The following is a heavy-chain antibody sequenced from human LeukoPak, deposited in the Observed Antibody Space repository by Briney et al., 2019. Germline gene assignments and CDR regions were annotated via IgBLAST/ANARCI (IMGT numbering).Heavy chain of an antibody. J-gene: IGHJ3*02. D-gene: IGHD1-26*01. Sequence: GGSLRLSCAASGFTFSNYWIHWVRQAPGKGLVCVSRINSDGSSTSYAESVKGRFTISRDNAQNTLYLQMNSLRAEDTAVYYCARVDGGTYGNDAFDIWGQGTMVTVSS. CDR3: ARVDGGTYGNDAFDI. CDR1: GFTFSNYW. V-gene: IGHV3-74*01. CDR2: INSDGSST.